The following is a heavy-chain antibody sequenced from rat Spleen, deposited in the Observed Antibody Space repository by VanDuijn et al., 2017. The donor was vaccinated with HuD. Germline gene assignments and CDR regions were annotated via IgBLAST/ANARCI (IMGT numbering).Heavy chain of an antibody. CDR3: ARVTTVAYYVDY. CDR2: ISPSGGST. Sequence: EVQLVESGGGLVQPGRSLKLSCAASGFTFSNYDMAWVRQAPTKGLEWVASISPSGGSTYYRDSVKGRFTVSRDNAKNNQYLQMDSLRSEETATYYCARVTTVAYYVDYWGQGVMVTVSS. V-gene: IGHV5S13*01. CDR1: GFTFSNYD. J-gene: IGHJ2*01. D-gene: IGHD1-1*01.